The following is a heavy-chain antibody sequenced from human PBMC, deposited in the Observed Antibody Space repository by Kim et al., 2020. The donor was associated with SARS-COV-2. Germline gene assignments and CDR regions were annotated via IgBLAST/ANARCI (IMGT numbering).Heavy chain of an antibody. CDR3: ARGTGARRSGTYSFWKDRTLYYMAV. Sequence: SETLSLTCAVYGGSFSGYYWSWIRQTPGKGLEWIGEINHSGNTNYSPSLESRVTISVDTSKNQFSLRLSSVTAADTAIYYCARGTGARRSGTYSFWKDRTLYYMAVWGKGTTVTVSS. D-gene: IGHD3-10*01. CDR1: GGSFSGYY. J-gene: IGHJ6*03. CDR2: INHSGNT. V-gene: IGHV4-34*01.